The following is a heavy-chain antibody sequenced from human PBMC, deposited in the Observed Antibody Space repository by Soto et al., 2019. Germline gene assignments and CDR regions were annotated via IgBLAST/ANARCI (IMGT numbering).Heavy chain of an antibody. J-gene: IGHJ6*02. Sequence: GGSLRLSCTASGFTFGDYAMSWVRQAPGKGLEWVGFIRSKAYGGTTEYAASVRGRFTISRDDSKSIAYLQMNSLKTEDTAVYYCTRGKYSGGWYPYYYYGMDVWGQGTTVTVSS. CDR1: GFTFGDYA. D-gene: IGHD6-19*01. CDR2: IRSKAYGGTT. V-gene: IGHV3-49*04. CDR3: TRGKYSGGWYPYYYYGMDV.